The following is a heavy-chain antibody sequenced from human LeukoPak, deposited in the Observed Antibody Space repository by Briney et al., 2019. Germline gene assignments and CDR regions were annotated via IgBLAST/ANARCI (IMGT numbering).Heavy chain of an antibody. V-gene: IGHV3-33*01. CDR2: IWYDGSSK. CDR1: GFTFSSYG. Sequence: AGGSLRLSCAASGFTFSSYGIHWVRQAPGKGLEWVAVIWYDGSSKYYADSVKGRFTISRDNSKNTLYLQMNSLRAEDTALYYCARELSPVVKYYFEYWGQGTLVTVSP. CDR3: ARELSPVVKYYFEY. D-gene: IGHD3-22*01. J-gene: IGHJ4*02.